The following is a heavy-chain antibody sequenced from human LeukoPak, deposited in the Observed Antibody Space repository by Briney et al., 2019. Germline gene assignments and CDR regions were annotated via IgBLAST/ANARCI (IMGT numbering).Heavy chain of an antibody. V-gene: IGHV4-30-2*01. CDR2: IYHSGST. D-gene: IGHD6-13*01. Sequence: PSETLSLTCAVSGGSISSGGYSWSWIRQPPGKGLEWIGYIYHSGSTYYNPSLKSRVTISVDRSKNQFSLKLSSVTAADTAVYYCASTSLAAAGEIYYFDYGGQGTLVTVSS. CDR3: ASTSLAAAGEIYYFDY. CDR1: GGSISSGGYS. J-gene: IGHJ4*02.